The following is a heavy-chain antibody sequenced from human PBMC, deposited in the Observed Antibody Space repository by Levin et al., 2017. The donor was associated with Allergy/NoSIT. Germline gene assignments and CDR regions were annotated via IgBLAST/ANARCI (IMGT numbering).Heavy chain of an antibody. Sequence: GESLKISCQGSGYSFTTYWIGWVRQMPGKGLEWMGIIYPGDSDTRYSPSFQGQVTISADKSIRTAYLQWSSLKASDTAMYYCARLRYCSGGSCYPEYWGQGTLVTVSS. D-gene: IGHD2-15*01. CDR3: ARLRYCSGGSCYPEY. CDR1: GYSFTTYW. J-gene: IGHJ4*02. V-gene: IGHV5-51*01. CDR2: IYPGDSDT.